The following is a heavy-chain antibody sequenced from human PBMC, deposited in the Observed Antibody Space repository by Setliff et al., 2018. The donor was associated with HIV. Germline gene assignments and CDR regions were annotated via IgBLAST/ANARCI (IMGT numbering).Heavy chain of an antibody. V-gene: IGHV1-69*05. CDR1: GGSFTSFA. Sequence: ASVKVSCKASGGSFTSFAISWVRQAPGQGLEWMGGSIPIYGTPNYAQKFQGRITISTDASTSTAYMELNSLRSEDTAVYYCARNDASGSYYRLDYWGQGTLVPSPQ. J-gene: IGHJ4*02. CDR2: SIPIYGTP. CDR3: ARNDASGSYYRLDY. D-gene: IGHD3-10*01.